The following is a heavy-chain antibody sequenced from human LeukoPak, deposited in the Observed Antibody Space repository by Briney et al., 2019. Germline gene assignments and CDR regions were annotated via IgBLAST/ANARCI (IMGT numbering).Heavy chain of an antibody. V-gene: IGHV1-18*01. CDR1: GYTFTSYG. CDR3: ARDGLYIVGATPTFDY. D-gene: IGHD1-26*01. CDR2: ISTNNGHT. J-gene: IGHJ4*02. Sequence: ASVKVSCKASGYTFTSYGISWVRQAPGQGLEWMGWISTNNGHTNYAQKLQGRVTMTTDTSTSTAYMELRRLRSDDTAVYYCARDGLYIVGATPTFDYWVQGTLVTVSS.